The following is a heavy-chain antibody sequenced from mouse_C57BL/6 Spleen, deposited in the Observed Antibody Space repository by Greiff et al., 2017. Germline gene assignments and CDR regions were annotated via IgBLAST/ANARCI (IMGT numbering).Heavy chain of an antibody. V-gene: IGHV1-55*01. CDR2: IYPGSGST. J-gene: IGHJ2*01. D-gene: IGHD1-1*01. CDR3: ARRGDYYYGSSPYYFDY. Sequence: QVQLQQPGAELVKPGASVKMSCKASGYTFTSYWITWVKQRPGQGLEWIGDIYPGSGSTNYNEKFKNKATLTVDTSSSTAYMQLSSLTSEDSAVYYCARRGDYYYGSSPYYFDYWGQGTTLTVSS. CDR1: GYTFTSYW.